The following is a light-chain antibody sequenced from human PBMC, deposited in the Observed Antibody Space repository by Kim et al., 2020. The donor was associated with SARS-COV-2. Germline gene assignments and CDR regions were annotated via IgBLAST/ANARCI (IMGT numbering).Light chain of an antibody. CDR2: AAS. J-gene: IGKJ1*01. CDR3: QKYNSAPWT. Sequence: ASVGDRVTINCRASQDIANSLAWYQQKPGKVPEVLIYAASTLQSGVPSRFSGGGSGTEFTLTIGSLQTEDVATYYCQKYNSAPWTFGPGTKVDIK. CDR1: QDIANS. V-gene: IGKV1-27*01.